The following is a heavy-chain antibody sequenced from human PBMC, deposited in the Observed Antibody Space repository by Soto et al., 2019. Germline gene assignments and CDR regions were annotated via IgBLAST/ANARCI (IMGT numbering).Heavy chain of an antibody. V-gene: IGHV3-43*01. CDR3: AKDSGGPLSDYGYFQH. CDR1: GFTFDDYT. Sequence: GGSLRLSCAASGFTFDDYTMHWVRQAPGKGLEWVSLISWDGGSTYYADSVKGRFTISRDNSKNSLYLQMNSLRTEDTALYYCAKDSGGPLSDYGYFQHWGQGTLVTVSS. D-gene: IGHD4-17*01. J-gene: IGHJ1*01. CDR2: ISWDGGST.